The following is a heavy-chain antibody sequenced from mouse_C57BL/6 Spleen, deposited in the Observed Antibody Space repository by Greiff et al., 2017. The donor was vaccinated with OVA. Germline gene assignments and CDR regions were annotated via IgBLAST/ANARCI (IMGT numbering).Heavy chain of an antibody. CDR2: IYPGSGST. J-gene: IGHJ2*01. CDR1: GYTFTSYW. Sequence: QVQLQQPGAELVKPGASVKMSCKASGYTFTSYWITWVKQRPGQGLEWIGVIYPGSGSTNYNEKFKSKATLTVDTSSSTAYMQLSSLTSVDSAVYDCARKLGIPFDYWGQGTTLTVSS. CDR3: ARKLGIPFDY. V-gene: IGHV1-55*01.